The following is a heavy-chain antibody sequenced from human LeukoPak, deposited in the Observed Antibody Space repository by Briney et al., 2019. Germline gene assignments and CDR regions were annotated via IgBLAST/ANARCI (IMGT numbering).Heavy chain of an antibody. CDR2: ITSSGSYI. CDR3: ARDLGYYDSSGYYVGAFDI. J-gene: IGHJ3*02. CDR1: AFSFSNYN. V-gene: IGHV3-21*01. D-gene: IGHD3-22*01. Sequence: GGSLRLSCAASAFSFSNYNMNWVRQAPGKGLEWVSSITSSGSYIYYADSVKGRFTISRDNSKNTLYLQTNSLRAEDTAVYYCARDLGYYDSSGYYVGAFDIWGQGTMVTVSS.